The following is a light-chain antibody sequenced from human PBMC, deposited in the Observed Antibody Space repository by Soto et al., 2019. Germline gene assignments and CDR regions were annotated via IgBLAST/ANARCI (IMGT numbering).Light chain of an antibody. Sequence: QSALTQPASVSGSPGQSITISCTGTSSDVGGYNYVSWYQQHPGKGPKLMIYEVSNRPSGVSNRFSGSKSGNTASLTISGLQAEDEADYCCSSYTTSSTPLVFGGGTKLTVL. CDR2: EVS. V-gene: IGLV2-14*01. J-gene: IGLJ2*01. CDR3: SSYTTSSTPLV. CDR1: SSDVGGYNY.